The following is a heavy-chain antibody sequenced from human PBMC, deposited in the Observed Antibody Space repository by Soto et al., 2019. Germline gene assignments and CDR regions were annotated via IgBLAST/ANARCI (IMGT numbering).Heavy chain of an antibody. V-gene: IGHV4-30-4*01. J-gene: IGHJ6*02. CDR1: GGSISSGDYY. CDR2: IYYSGST. CDR3: ARDGITRRSSWYTTNYYYYGMDV. D-gene: IGHD6-13*01. Sequence: PSETLSLTCTVSGGSISSGDYYWSWIRQPPGKGLEWIGYIYYSGSTYYNPSLKSRVTISVDTSKNQFSLKLSSVTAADTAVCYCARDGITRRSSWYTTNYYYYGMDVWGQGTTVTVSS.